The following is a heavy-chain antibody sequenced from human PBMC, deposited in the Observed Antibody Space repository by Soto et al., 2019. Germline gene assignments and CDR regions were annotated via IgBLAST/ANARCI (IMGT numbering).Heavy chain of an antibody. CDR1: GFTFSNQW. CDR3: VRDAAWSFDY. J-gene: IGHJ4*02. Sequence: QLVESGGGLVQPGGSLRLSCAASGFTFSNQWMSWVRQAPGKGLEWVAKVNEDGSEKSYVDSVKGRFTISRDNAMSSLYLQMDGLRAEDTAVYHCVRDAAWSFDYWGQGTLVTVSS. CDR2: VNEDGSEK. D-gene: IGHD2-15*01. V-gene: IGHV3-7*01.